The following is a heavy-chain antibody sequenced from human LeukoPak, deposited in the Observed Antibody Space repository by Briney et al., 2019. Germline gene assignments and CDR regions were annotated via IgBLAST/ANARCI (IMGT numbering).Heavy chain of an antibody. V-gene: IGHV4-59*08. CDR2: IYYSGST. CDR1: GGSISSYY. D-gene: IGHD2-15*01. CDR3: AGHGPLGYCSGGSCYDLYYMDV. J-gene: IGHJ6*03. Sequence: SETLSLTCTVSGGSISSYYWSWIRQPPGKGLEWIGYIYYSGSTNYNPSLKSRVTISVDTSKNQFSLKLSSVTAADTAVYYCAGHGPLGYCSGGSCYDLYYMDVWGKGTTVTVSS.